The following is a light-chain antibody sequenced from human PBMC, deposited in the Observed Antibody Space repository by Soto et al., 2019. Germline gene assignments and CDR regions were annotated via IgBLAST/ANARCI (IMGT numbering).Light chain of an antibody. Sequence: EIVMTQSPATLSVSPGERATLSCRASQSVSSNLAWYQQKPGQAPRLLIYGASTRATGTPARFSGSGSGTEFTLTLSSLQSEDFAVYYCQQYNNWPPYTFGQGTKLEIK. CDR3: QQYNNWPPYT. V-gene: IGKV3-15*01. CDR2: GAS. CDR1: QSVSSN. J-gene: IGKJ2*01.